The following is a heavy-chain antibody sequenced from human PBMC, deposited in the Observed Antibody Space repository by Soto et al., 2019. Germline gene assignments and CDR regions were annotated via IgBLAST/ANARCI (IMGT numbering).Heavy chain of an antibody. CDR3: AKDQKSSGWTYYFDY. Sequence: GGSLRLSCAASGFTFSSYAMSWVRQAPGKGLEWVSAISGSGGSTYYADSVKGRFTISRDKSKTTLYLQMNSLRAEDTAVYYCAKDQKSSGWTYYFDYWGQGTLVTVSS. V-gene: IGHV3-23*01. CDR1: GFTFSSYA. CDR2: ISGSGGST. D-gene: IGHD6-19*01. J-gene: IGHJ4*02.